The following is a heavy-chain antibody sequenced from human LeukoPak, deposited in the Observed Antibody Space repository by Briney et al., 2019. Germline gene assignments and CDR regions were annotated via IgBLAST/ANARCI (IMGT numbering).Heavy chain of an antibody. V-gene: IGHV3-21*01. CDR2: IDYDGSHI. D-gene: IGHD3-10*02. CDR3: ARDPERYLRTGHYDY. Sequence: GGSLTLSCAGSGFTFSTSAMNWVRQVPGKGLEWVSSIDYDGSHIYYSASVKGRFSISRDNARDSVYLQMDSLRGEDTAVYYCARDPERYLRTGHYDYWGQGTLVIVSS. CDR1: GFTFSTSA. J-gene: IGHJ4*02.